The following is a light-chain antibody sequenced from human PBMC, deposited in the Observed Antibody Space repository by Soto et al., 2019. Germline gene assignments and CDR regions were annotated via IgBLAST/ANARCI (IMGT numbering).Light chain of an antibody. CDR3: CSSVGSPNGV. CDR1: SSDVGSCNC. CDR2: EVN. J-gene: IGLJ3*02. V-gene: IGLV2-23*02. Sequence: QSALTQPASVSGSPGQSITISCTGTSSDVGSCNCVSWYQQHPGKAPTLMIYEVNKRPSGVSNRFSGSKSGNTASLTISGHQAEDEGDYYCCSSVGSPNGVFGGGTKLAVL.